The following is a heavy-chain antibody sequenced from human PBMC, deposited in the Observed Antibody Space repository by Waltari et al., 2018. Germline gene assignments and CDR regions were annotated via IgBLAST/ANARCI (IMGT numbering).Heavy chain of an antibody. CDR3: AKGSGIIAAAGGRGYYYYYMDV. CDR1: GFPFSSSA. D-gene: IGHD6-13*01. V-gene: IGHV3-23*04. CDR2: ISGSGGST. J-gene: IGHJ6*03. Sequence: ELPLVESGGGLVQHGGSLRLSCAASGFPFSSSAISWVRPAPGQGMEWVAAISGSGGSTYYADSVKGRFTISRDNSKNTLYLQMNSLRAEDTAVYYCAKGSGIIAAAGGRGYYYYYMDVWGKGTTVTVSS.